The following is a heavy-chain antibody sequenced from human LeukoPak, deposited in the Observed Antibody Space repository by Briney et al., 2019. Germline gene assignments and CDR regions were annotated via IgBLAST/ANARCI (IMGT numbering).Heavy chain of an antibody. V-gene: IGHV1-24*01. CDR3: ATGPFGYDSSGYYHYYMDV. Sequence: ASVKVSRKVSGYTLTELSMHWVRQAPGKGLEWMGGFDPEDGETIYAQKFQGRVTMTEDTSTDTAYMELSSLRSEDTAVYYCATGPFGYDSSGYYHYYMDVWGKGTTVTVSS. J-gene: IGHJ6*03. CDR1: GYTLTELS. CDR2: FDPEDGET. D-gene: IGHD3-22*01.